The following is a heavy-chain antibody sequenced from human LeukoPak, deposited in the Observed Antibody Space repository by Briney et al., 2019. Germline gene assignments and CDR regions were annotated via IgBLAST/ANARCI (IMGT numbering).Heavy chain of an antibody. D-gene: IGHD3-10*01. Sequence: GSPRLSCAASGFTFSSCEMNWVRQAPGKGLEWLSYISNSGSSKYYADSVRGRFTISRDNAKNSLYLQMNSLRAEDTAVYYCARARVPGELNYWGQGTLVTVSS. CDR1: GFTFSSCE. V-gene: IGHV3-48*03. CDR2: ISNSGSSK. CDR3: ARARVPGELNY. J-gene: IGHJ4*02.